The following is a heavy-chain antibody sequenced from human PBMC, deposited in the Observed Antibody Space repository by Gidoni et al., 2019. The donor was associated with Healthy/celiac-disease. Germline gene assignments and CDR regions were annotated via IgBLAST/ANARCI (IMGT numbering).Heavy chain of an antibody. CDR3: AKGQQQLVPHPFDY. CDR1: GFTFDDYA. J-gene: IGHJ4*02. V-gene: IGHV3-9*01. Sequence: EVQLVESGGGLVQPGRSLRLSCAASGFTFDDYAMHWVRQAPGKGLEWVSGISWNSCSIGYADSVKGRFTISRDNAKNSLYLQMNSLRAEDTALYYCAKGQQQLVPHPFDYWGQGTLVTVSS. CDR2: ISWNSCSI. D-gene: IGHD6-13*01.